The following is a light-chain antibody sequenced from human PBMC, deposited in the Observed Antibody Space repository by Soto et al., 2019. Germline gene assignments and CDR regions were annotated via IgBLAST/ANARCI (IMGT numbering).Light chain of an antibody. Sequence: AIRMTQSPSSLSASTGDRVTISCRASQGISSCLAWYQKKPGKAPKLLIYAASPLQSGVPSRFSGSRSVTDFPLTISCLQSEDFATYYCQQYYSYPRAFGQGTKVEIK. CDR2: AAS. CDR3: QQYYSYPRA. J-gene: IGKJ1*01. CDR1: QGISSC. V-gene: IGKV1-8*01.